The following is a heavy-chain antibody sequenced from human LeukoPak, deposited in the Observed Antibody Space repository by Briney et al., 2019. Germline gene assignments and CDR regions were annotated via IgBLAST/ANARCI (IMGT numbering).Heavy chain of an antibody. D-gene: IGHD1-14*01. CDR3: ATINRGSRFGYFDF. CDR2: LFDSVNT. J-gene: IGHJ4*02. CDR1: GGSFSSHY. Sequence: SETLSLTCTVSGGSFSSHYWSWIRQPPGKGLEWIAYLFDSVNTKDNPSLQSRLTLSADTSKNQFSLRLSSVTAADPAVYYCATINRGSRFGYFDFWGQGITVTVSS. V-gene: IGHV4-59*11.